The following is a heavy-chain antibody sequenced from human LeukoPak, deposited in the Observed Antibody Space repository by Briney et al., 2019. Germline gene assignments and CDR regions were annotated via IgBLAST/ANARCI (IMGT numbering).Heavy chain of an antibody. CDR2: INHSGST. V-gene: IGHV4-34*01. D-gene: IGHD2-2*01. Sequence: PSETLSLTCAVYGGSFSGYYWSWIRQPPGKGLEWIGEINHSGSTNYNPSLKSRVTISVDTSKNQFSLKLSSVTAADTAVYYCAGGTQRGRYCSSTSCYAGGYYYYYGMDVWGQGTTVTVSS. CDR1: GGSFSGYY. J-gene: IGHJ6*02. CDR3: AGGTQRGRYCSSTSCYAGGYYYYYGMDV.